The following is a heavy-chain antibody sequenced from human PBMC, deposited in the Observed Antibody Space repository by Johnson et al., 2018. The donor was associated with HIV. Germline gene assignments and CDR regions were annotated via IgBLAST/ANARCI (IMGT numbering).Heavy chain of an antibody. Sequence: VQLVESGGGLVQPGGSLRLSCAASGFTISSKYFNWVRQAPGKGLEWVSVIYIGGSTYYADSVKGRFTISRDNSKNTLYLQMNSLRAEDTAIYYCARVEPIRRAIDAFEIWGQGTMVTVSS. J-gene: IGHJ3*02. CDR1: GFTISSKY. V-gene: IGHV3-66*01. CDR2: IYIGGST. CDR3: ARVEPIRRAIDAFEI.